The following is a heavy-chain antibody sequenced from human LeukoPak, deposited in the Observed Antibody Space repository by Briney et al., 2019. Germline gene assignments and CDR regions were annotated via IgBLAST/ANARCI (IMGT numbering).Heavy chain of an antibody. CDR1: GGSINNFY. Sequence: PSETLSLTCTVSGGSINNFYWYWFRQPPGKGLEWIGYIYYTGGTNYNPSLKSRVTISVDTSRNLFSLRLTYLTAADTAVYYCARVGDSGSSFDYWGQGIQVTVSS. CDR2: IYYTGGT. D-gene: IGHD3-10*01. V-gene: IGHV4-59*01. CDR3: ARVGDSGSSFDY. J-gene: IGHJ4*02.